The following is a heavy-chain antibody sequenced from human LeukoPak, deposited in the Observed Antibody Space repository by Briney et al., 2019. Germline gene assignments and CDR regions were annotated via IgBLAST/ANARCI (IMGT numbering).Heavy chain of an antibody. CDR3: ARHGSYSLAF. D-gene: IGHD1-26*01. J-gene: IGHJ4*02. CDR2: VYYIGST. CDR1: GGSISSGGY. V-gene: IGHV4-4*02. Sequence: SETLSLTCAVSGGSISSGGYWSWLRQPPGKGLEWIGQVYYIGSTNYNPSLESRVIMSLDKSTNQLSLRFNSVTAADTAVYYCARHGSYSLAFWGQGALVTVSS.